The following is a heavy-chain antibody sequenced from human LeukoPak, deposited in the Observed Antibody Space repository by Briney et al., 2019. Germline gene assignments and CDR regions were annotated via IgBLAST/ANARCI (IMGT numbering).Heavy chain of an antibody. D-gene: IGHD3-16*01. Sequence: GGSLRLSCAASEFSVGSNYMTWVRQAPGKGLEWVSAISGSGGSTYYADSVKGRFTISRDNSKNTLYPQMNSLRAEDTAVYYCAKDLRGKDDVWGYPGDYWGQGTLVTVSS. J-gene: IGHJ4*02. CDR3: AKDLRGKDDVWGYPGDY. CDR1: EFSVGSNY. V-gene: IGHV3-23*01. CDR2: ISGSGGST.